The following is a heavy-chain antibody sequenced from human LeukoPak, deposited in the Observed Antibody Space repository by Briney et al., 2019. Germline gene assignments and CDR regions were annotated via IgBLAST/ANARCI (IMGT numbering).Heavy chain of an antibody. CDR3: AREIVGATGNNWFDP. Sequence: SETLSLTCTVSRGSISSYYWSWIRQPPGKGREWSGYIYYSGSTNYNPSLKSRVTISVDTSKNQFSLKLSSVTAADTAGYYCAREIVGATGNNWFDPWGQGTLVTVSS. CDR2: IYYSGST. D-gene: IGHD1-26*01. J-gene: IGHJ5*02. CDR1: RGSISSYY. V-gene: IGHV4-59*01.